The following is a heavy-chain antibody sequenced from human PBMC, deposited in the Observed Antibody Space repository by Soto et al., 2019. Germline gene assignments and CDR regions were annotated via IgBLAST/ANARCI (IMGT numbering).Heavy chain of an antibody. Sequence: EVQLLESGGGLVQPGGSLRLSCAASGFTFSSYAMSWVRQAPGKGLERVSAISGSGGSTYYADSVKGRFTISRDNSKNTLYLQMNSLRAEDTAVYYCANVPPPVTTGLGFDPWGQGTLVTVSS. CDR3: ANVPPPVTTGLGFDP. J-gene: IGHJ5*02. V-gene: IGHV3-23*01. CDR1: GFTFSSYA. CDR2: ISGSGGST. D-gene: IGHD4-17*01.